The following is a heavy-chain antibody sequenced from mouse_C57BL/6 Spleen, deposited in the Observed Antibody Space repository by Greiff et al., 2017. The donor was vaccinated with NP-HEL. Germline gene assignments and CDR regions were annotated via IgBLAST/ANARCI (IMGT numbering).Heavy chain of an antibody. CDR3: AREEVYYGSSYWYFDV. V-gene: IGHV3-6*01. Sequence: EVQLVESGPGLVKPSQSLSLTCSVPGYSITSGYYWNWIRQFPGNKLEWMGYISYDGSNNYNPSLKNRISITRDTSKNQFFLKLNSVTTEDTATYYCAREEVYYGSSYWYFDVWGTGTTVTVSS. J-gene: IGHJ1*03. CDR2: ISYDGSN. CDR1: GYSITSGYY. D-gene: IGHD1-1*01.